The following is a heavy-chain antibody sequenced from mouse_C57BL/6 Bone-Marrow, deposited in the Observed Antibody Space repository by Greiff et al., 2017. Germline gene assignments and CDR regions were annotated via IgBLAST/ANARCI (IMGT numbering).Heavy chain of an antibody. Sequence: VQLQQSGPELVKPGASVKLSCKASGYTFTSYDINWVKQRPGQGLEWIGWLYPRDGSTKYNEKLKGKATLTVDTSSSTAYMELHRLTSDDAAVYFCARDYGSSYWYFDVWGTGTTVTVSS. D-gene: IGHD1-1*01. CDR2: LYPRDGST. V-gene: IGHV1-85*01. CDR3: ARDYGSSYWYFDV. J-gene: IGHJ1*03. CDR1: GYTFTSYD.